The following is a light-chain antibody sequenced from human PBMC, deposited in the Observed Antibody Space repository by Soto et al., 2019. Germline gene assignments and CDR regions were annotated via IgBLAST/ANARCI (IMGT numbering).Light chain of an antibody. Sequence: DIQMTQSPSSLSASVGDRGTISCRASQSISTYLNWYQQKPGKAPKVLIYGASSLPSGVPSRFSGSGSETDFTLIISSLQPDDFATYYCQQSHSGKTFGQGTKVDIK. CDR3: QQSHSGKT. CDR2: GAS. J-gene: IGKJ1*01. V-gene: IGKV1-39*01. CDR1: QSISTY.